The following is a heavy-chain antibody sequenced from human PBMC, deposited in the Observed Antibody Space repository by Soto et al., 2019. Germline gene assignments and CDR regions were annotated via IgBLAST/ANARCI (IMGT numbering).Heavy chain of an antibody. J-gene: IGHJ4*02. CDR3: ARSTTEYYYDSSGSLDY. V-gene: IGHV4-34*01. CDR2: INHSGST. CDR1: GGSFSGYY. Sequence: SETLSLTCAVYGGSFSGYYWSWIRQPPGKGLEWIGEINHSGSTNYNPSLKSRVTISVDTSKNQFSLKLSSVTAADTAVYYCARSTTEYYYDSSGSLDYWGQGTLVTVSS. D-gene: IGHD3-22*01.